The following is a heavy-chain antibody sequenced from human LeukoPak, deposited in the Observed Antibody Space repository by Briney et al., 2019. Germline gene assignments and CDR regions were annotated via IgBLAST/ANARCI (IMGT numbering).Heavy chain of an antibody. D-gene: IGHD6-19*01. V-gene: IGHV1-46*01. Sequence: ASVKVSCKASGYTFTSYYMHWVRQAPGQGLEWMGITNPSGGSTSYAQKFQGRVTMTRDTSTSTVYMELSSLRSEDTAVYYCAREWAIAVAGPNFDYWGQGTLVTVSS. CDR2: TNPSGGST. CDR3: AREWAIAVAGPNFDY. J-gene: IGHJ4*02. CDR1: GYTFTSYY.